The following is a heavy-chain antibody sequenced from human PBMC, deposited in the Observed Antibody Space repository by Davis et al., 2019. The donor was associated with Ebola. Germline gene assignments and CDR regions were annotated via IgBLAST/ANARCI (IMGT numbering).Heavy chain of an antibody. CDR1: GFTFTNAW. V-gene: IGHV3-15*07. CDR3: TRVSRWLQHFDY. Sequence: PGGSLRLSCAGSGFTFTNAWMTWARLVPGKGLEWVGRIKSKPDGGATDYAAPAKGRFTISRDDSKNTLYLQMNSLTTEDTAVYYCTRVSRWLQHFDYWGQGTLVTVSS. D-gene: IGHD5-24*01. J-gene: IGHJ4*02. CDR2: IKSKPDGGAT.